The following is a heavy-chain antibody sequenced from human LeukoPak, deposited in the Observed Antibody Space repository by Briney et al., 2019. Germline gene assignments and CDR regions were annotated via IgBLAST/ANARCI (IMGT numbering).Heavy chain of an antibody. CDR1: GGSFSGYY. CDR3: ARELGYCTNGVCSPFDY. V-gene: IGHV4-34*01. CDR2: INHSGST. Sequence: SETLSLTCAVYGGSFSGYYWSWIRQPPGKGLEWIGEINHSGSTNYNPSLKSRVTISVDTSKNQFPLKLSSATAADTAVYYCARELGYCTNGVCSPFDYWGQGTLVTVSS. J-gene: IGHJ4*02. D-gene: IGHD2-8*01.